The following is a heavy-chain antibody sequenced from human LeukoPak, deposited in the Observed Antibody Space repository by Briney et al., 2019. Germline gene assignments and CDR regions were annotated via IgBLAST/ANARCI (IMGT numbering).Heavy chain of an antibody. CDR1: GGSISSGGYY. V-gene: IGHV4-30-2*01. J-gene: IGHJ4*02. D-gene: IGHD1-26*01. Sequence: SETLSLTCTVSGGSISSGGYYWSWIRQPPGKGLEWIGYIYHSGSTYYNPSLKSRVTISVDKSKNQFSLKLSSVTAADTAVYYCASALSGSDGSTPVDYWGQGTLVTVSS. CDR3: ASALSGSDGSTPVDY. CDR2: IYHSGST.